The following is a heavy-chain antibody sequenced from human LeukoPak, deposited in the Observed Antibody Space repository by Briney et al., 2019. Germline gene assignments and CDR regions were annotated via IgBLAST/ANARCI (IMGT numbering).Heavy chain of an antibody. CDR3: AKSGRPFDF. CDR1: GFTFTNYA. Sequence: PGGSLRLSCAASGFTFTNYAMNWVRQAPGKGLEWVSTIGGSDRTYYADSLKGRFTISRDNSKNTLYLQINSLRADDTAVYYCAKSGRPFDFWGQGTLVTVSS. D-gene: IGHD6-25*01. J-gene: IGHJ4*02. V-gene: IGHV3-23*01. CDR2: IGGSDRT.